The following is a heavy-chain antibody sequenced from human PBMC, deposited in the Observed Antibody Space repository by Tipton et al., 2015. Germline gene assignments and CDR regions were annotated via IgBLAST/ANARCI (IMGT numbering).Heavy chain of an antibody. J-gene: IGHJ4*02. CDR1: GFTLSRYA. CDR3: VKDGYYYDSGGYSPLDY. V-gene: IGHV3-64D*08. D-gene: IGHD3-22*01. Sequence: SLRLSCSAAGFTLSRYAMNWVRQAPGKGLEYVSAITTNGCSTYYADSVRGRFTISRDNSKNTLYLQMSSLRAEDTAVYYCVKDGYYYDSGGYSPLDYWGQGTLVTVSS. CDR2: ITTNGCST.